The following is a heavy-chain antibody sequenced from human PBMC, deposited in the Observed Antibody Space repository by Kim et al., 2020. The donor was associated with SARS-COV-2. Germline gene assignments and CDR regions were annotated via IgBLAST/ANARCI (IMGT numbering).Heavy chain of an antibody. V-gene: IGHV1-69*13. CDR1: GGTFSSYA. CDR2: IIPIFGTA. J-gene: IGHJ5*02. D-gene: IGHD3-22*01. CDR3: AREDDSSGRWGNWFDP. Sequence: SVKVSCKASGGTFSSYAISWVRQAPGQGLEWMGGIIPIFGTANYAQKFQGRVTITADESTSTAYMELSSLRSEDTAVYYCAREDDSSGRWGNWFDPWGQGTLVTVSS.